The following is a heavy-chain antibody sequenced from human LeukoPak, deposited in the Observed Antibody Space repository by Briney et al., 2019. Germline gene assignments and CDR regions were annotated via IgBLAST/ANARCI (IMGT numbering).Heavy chain of an antibody. J-gene: IGHJ4*02. CDR1: GYTFTGYY. CDR3: ARGGDFWSGYYIDY. V-gene: IGHV1-2*02. D-gene: IGHD3-3*01. Sequence: ASVKVSCKASGYTFTGYYMHWVRQAPGQGLEWMGWINPNSGGTNYAQKFQGRVTMTRHTSISTAYMELSRLRSDDTAVYYCARGGDFWSGYYIDYWGQGTLVTVSS. CDR2: INPNSGGT.